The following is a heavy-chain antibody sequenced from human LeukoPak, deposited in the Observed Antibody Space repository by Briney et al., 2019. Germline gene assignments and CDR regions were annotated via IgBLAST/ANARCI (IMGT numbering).Heavy chain of an antibody. D-gene: IGHD6-13*01. V-gene: IGHV3-30*18. CDR1: GFTFSSYG. CDR2: ISYDGSNK. CDR3: AKGESGEAAGGYFDY. J-gene: IGHJ4*02. Sequence: PGGSLRLSCAASGFTFSSYGMHWVRQAPGKGLEWVAVISYDGSNKYYADSVKGRFTISRDNSKNTLYLQMNSLRAEDTAVYYCAKGESGEAAGGYFDYWGQGTLVTVSS.